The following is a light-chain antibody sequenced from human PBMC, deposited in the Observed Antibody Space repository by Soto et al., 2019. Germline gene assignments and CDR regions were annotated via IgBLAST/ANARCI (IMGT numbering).Light chain of an antibody. J-gene: IGKJ2*01. Sequence: DIQMTQSPSTLSASVGDRVTITCRASQTISNWLAWYQQRPGKAPNLLIYKASSLESGVSSRFSGCGSGTEFTLTISSLQPDDFATYYCQHYSTYPYTFGQGTKLEIK. CDR2: KAS. CDR3: QHYSTYPYT. V-gene: IGKV1-5*03. CDR1: QTISNW.